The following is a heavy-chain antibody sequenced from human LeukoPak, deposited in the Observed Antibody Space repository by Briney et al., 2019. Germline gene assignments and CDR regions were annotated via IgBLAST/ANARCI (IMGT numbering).Heavy chain of an antibody. D-gene: IGHD2-2*01. V-gene: IGHV3-30*03. CDR3: ARGQHRVDYSNDGFDI. Sequence: GSLRLSCAASGFTFSNYWMSWVRQAPGKGLEWVAVISYGGNNKYYADSVRGRFTISRDNSKNTLYLQMNSLRAEDTAVYYCARGQHRVDYSNDGFDIWGQGTMVTVSS. CDR2: ISYGGNNK. CDR1: GFTFSNYW. J-gene: IGHJ3*02.